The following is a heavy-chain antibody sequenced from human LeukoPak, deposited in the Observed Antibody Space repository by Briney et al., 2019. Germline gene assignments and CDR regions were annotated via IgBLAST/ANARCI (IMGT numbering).Heavy chain of an antibody. Sequence: GGSLRLSCAASGFTFDDYAMHWVRQAPGKGLEWVSGISWNSGSIGYADSVKGRFTISRDNAKNSLYLQMNSLRAEDTASYYCAKDNAWELRYYFDYWGQGTLVTVSS. CDR1: GFTFDDYA. CDR2: ISWNSGSI. CDR3: AKDNAWELRYYFDY. D-gene: IGHD1-26*01. V-gene: IGHV3-9*01. J-gene: IGHJ4*02.